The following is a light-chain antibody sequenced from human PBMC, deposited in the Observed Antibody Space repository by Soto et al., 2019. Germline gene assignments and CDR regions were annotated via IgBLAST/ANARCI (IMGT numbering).Light chain of an antibody. CDR2: DIS. J-gene: IGKJ4*01. CDR3: QQYNDWPLT. CDR1: QSVSSN. V-gene: IGKV3D-15*01. Sequence: EIVMTQSPATLSVSRGERATLSCRASQSVSSNLAWYQQKPGQAPSLLIYDISARATGIPTRFSGSGSGTEFTLTISSLQSEDFAVYYCQQYNDWPLTFGGGTKGEIK.